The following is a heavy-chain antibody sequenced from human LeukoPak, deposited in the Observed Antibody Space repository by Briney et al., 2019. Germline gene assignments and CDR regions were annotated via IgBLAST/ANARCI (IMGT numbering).Heavy chain of an antibody. CDR1: GFTFDDYA. Sequence: GGSLRLSCAASGFTFDDYAMHWVRQAPGKGLEWVSGISWNSGSIGYADSVKGRFTISRDNAKNSLYLQMNSLRAKDTALYYCAKEGFWGQGTLVTASS. V-gene: IGHV3-9*01. CDR2: ISWNSGSI. CDR3: AKEGF. J-gene: IGHJ4*02.